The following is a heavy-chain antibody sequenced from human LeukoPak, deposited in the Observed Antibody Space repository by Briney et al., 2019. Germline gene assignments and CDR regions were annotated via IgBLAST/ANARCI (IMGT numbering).Heavy chain of an antibody. Sequence: SETLSLTCTVSGGSISSSSYFWGWIRQPPGKGLEWIGSICYSGRTYYNPSLKSQDTISVFTAKIQSSLKLSSVTAADTAVYYCARHSWIQLWSPTILFDYWGQGTLVTVSS. CDR3: ARHSWIQLWSPTILFDY. CDR2: ICYSGRT. D-gene: IGHD5-18*01. CDR1: GGSISSSSYF. J-gene: IGHJ4*02. V-gene: IGHV4-39*01.